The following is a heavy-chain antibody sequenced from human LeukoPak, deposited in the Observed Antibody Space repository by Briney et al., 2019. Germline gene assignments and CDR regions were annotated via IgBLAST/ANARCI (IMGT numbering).Heavy chain of an antibody. CDR2: ISGSGDKT. Sequence: GGSLRLSCAASGFTFSTYAMTWVRQAPGKGLQWVSSISGSGDKTYYAAPVKGRFTISRDNAKNSLYLQMNSLRAEDTAVYYCARDHYYDSSVYYGMDVWGQGTTVTVSS. CDR1: GFTFSTYA. V-gene: IGHV3-23*01. J-gene: IGHJ6*02. CDR3: ARDHYYDSSVYYGMDV. D-gene: IGHD3-22*01.